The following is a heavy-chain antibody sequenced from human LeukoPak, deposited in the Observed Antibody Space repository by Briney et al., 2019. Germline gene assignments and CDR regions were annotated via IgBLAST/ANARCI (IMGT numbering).Heavy chain of an antibody. CDR1: GGSISSYY. Sequence: SETLSLTCTVSGGSISSYYWSWIRQPPGKGLEWIGYIYYSGSTNYNPSLKSRVTISVDTSKNQFSLKLSCVTAADTAVYYCARKEIYMYYFDYGGQGTLVTVSS. D-gene: IGHD5-24*01. V-gene: IGHV4-59*01. CDR3: ARKEIYMYYFDY. J-gene: IGHJ4*02. CDR2: IYYSGST.